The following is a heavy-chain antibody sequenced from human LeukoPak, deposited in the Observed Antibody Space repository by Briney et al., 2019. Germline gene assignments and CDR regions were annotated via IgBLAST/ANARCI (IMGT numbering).Heavy chain of an antibody. V-gene: IGHV3-74*01. CDR1: GVTLSSYW. CDR2: INSDGSST. D-gene: IGHD4-17*01. Sequence: RGSLRLSCAASGVTLSSYWMHWVRQAPGKGLVWVSRINSDGSSTSYADSVKGRFTISRDNAKNTLYLQMNSLTAEDTAVYYCAREETDYGDYGGMDVWGQGTTVTVSS. J-gene: IGHJ6*02. CDR3: AREETDYGDYGGMDV.